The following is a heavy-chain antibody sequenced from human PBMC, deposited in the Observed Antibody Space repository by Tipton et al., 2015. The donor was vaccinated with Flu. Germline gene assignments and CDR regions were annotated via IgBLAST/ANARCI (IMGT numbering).Heavy chain of an antibody. CDR3: ARMRLRYFFDS. Sequence: TLSLTCSVSDDSISSGTFYLGWIRHHPDKGLEYIGYINYSGSTYYNPSLKSRLTISVDTSKNQFSLKLTSVTTADTAIYYCARMRLRYFFDSWGPGKLITVSS. V-gene: IGHV4-31*03. CDR1: DDSISSGTFY. CDR2: INYSGST. J-gene: IGHJ4*02.